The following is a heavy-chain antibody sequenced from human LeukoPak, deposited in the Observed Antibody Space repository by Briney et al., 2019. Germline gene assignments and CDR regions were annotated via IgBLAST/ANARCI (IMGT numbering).Heavy chain of an antibody. V-gene: IGHV1-46*01. CDR3: ARGDSSGYYSTD. CDR2: INPSGGST. CDR1: GYTFTTYY. D-gene: IGHD3-22*01. Sequence: GASVRVSCKASGYTFTTYYMHWVRQAPGQGLEWMGIINPSGGSTSYAQKFQGRVTMTRDMSTSTVYMELSSLRSEDTAVYYCARGDSSGYYSTDWGQGTPVTVSS. J-gene: IGHJ4*02.